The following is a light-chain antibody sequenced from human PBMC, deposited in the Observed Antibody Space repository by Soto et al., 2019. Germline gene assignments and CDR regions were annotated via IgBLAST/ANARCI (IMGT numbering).Light chain of an antibody. CDR1: QSVSSN. CDR2: GAS. CDR3: QQYNNWHPMYT. Sequence: EIVMTQSPATLSVSPGERATLSCRASQSVSSNLAWYQQKPCQAPRLLIYGASTRATGIPARFSGSGSGTEFTLTISSLQSEDFAVYYCQQYNNWHPMYTFGQGTKLEIK. V-gene: IGKV3-15*01. J-gene: IGKJ2*01.